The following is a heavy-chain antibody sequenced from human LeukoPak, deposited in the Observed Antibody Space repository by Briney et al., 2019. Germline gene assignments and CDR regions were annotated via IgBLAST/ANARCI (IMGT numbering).Heavy chain of an antibody. V-gene: IGHV4-61*02. CDR2: IYTSGST. CDR3: ARSLGYCSSTSCPIYYYYYYTDV. D-gene: IGHD2-2*03. CDR1: GGSISSGSYY. J-gene: IGHJ6*03. Sequence: SQTLSLTCTVSGGSISSGSYYWSWIRQPAGKGLEWIGRIYTSGSTNYNPSLKSRVTISVDTSKNQFSLKLSSVTAADTAVYYCARSLGYCSSTSCPIYYYYYYTDVWGKGTTVTVSS.